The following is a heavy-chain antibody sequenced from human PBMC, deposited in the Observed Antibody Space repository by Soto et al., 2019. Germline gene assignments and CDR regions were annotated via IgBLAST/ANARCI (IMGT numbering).Heavy chain of an antibody. CDR1: GFTFSNYG. Sequence: QVQLVQSGGGVVQPGRSLRLSCEASGFTFSNYGMHWVRQAPGKGLEWVSVISYDEKDKFYVDSVKGRFTISRDSSRNTLSLQMNSLRTEDTGVYYCAKDRGPRVRGFDDWGQGTLVTVSS. CDR3: AKDRGPRVRGFDD. V-gene: IGHV3-30*18. CDR2: ISYDEKDK. J-gene: IGHJ4*02. D-gene: IGHD3-10*01.